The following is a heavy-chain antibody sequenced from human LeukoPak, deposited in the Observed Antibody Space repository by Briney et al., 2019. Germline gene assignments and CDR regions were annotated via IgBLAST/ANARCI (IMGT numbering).Heavy chain of an antibody. CDR2: ISSSSSYI. CDR1: GFTFSSYS. D-gene: IGHD1-1*01. CDR3: ARDRSGRDAFDI. V-gene: IGHV3-21*01. J-gene: IGHJ3*02. Sequence: GGSLRLSCAASGFTFSSYSMNWVRQAPGKGLEWVSSISSSSSYIFYADSVKGRFTISRDNAKNSLYLQMNSLRGEDTAVYYCARDRSGRDAFDIWGQGTMVTVSS.